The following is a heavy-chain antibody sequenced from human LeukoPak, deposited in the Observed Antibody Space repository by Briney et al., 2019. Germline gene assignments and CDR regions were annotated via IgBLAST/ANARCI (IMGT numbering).Heavy chain of an antibody. D-gene: IGHD2-2*01. Sequence: GGSLRLSCAASGFTFSSYAMHWVRQAPGKGLEWVAVISYDGSNKYYADSVKGRFTISRDNSKNTLYLQMNSLRAEDTAVYYCARDRGSSTSPYYYYMDVWGKGTTVTVSS. CDR1: GFTFSSYA. CDR3: ARDRGSSTSPYYYYMDV. V-gene: IGHV3-30-3*01. CDR2: ISYDGSNK. J-gene: IGHJ6*03.